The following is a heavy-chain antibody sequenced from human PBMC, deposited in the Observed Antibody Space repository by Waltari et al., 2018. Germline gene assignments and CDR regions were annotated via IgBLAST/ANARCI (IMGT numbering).Heavy chain of an antibody. D-gene: IGHD3-3*01. V-gene: IGHV4-34*01. J-gene: IGHJ3*01. CDR2: INHSGDT. Sequence: QVQLQQWGPGLLKPSETLSLTCGIFGGSFSAYYWSWIRQSPGKGLDWIGEINHSGDTNYNPSLKSRLTISADTSKNHFSLKLTSVTAADTGVYFCARLWATLRFLEWLTEVDRFDVWGPGTMVTVSS. CDR1: GGSFSAYY. CDR3: ARLWATLRFLEWLTEVDRFDV.